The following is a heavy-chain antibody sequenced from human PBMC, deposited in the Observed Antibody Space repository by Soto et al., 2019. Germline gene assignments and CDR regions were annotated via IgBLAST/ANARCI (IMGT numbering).Heavy chain of an antibody. CDR3: AKDPTKKMTTVPNKDY. V-gene: IGHV3-23*01. J-gene: IGHJ4*02. CDR1: GFTFSSYA. CDR2: ISGNGGST. D-gene: IGHD4-17*01. Sequence: GGSLRLSCAASGFTFSSYAMSWVRQAPGKGLEWVSAISGNGGSTDYADSVKGRLPISRDNSKNTLYLQMNSLRAGETAVYYCAKDPTKKMTTVPNKDYWGQGTLVTVSS.